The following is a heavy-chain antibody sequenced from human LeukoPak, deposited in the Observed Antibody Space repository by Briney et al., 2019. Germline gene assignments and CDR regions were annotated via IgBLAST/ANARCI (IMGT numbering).Heavy chain of an antibody. Sequence: ASMKVSCKSSGFTFTDYYIHWVRQAPGQGLEWMGYIGPHSSATSSPQEFQGRVTMTRDTSTSTAYMELTRLTSDDTAVYYCAREGNGLLSKDFDYWGQGTLVIVSS. D-gene: IGHD2/OR15-2a*01. CDR1: GFTFTDYY. CDR2: IGPHSSAT. V-gene: IGHV1-2*02. J-gene: IGHJ4*02. CDR3: AREGNGLLSKDFDY.